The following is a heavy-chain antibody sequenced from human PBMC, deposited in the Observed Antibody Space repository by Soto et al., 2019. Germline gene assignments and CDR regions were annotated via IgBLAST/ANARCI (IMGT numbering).Heavy chain of an antibody. Sequence: QVQLVQSGAEVKKPGASVKVSCKASGYTFTSYGISWVRQAPGQGLEWMGWISAYNGNTNYAQKLQGRVTMTTDTSTSTSYMELRSLRSDDTAVYYCARVRITGTLGYYYYGMDVWGQGTTVTVSS. D-gene: IGHD1-7*01. V-gene: IGHV1-18*01. CDR2: ISAYNGNT. CDR3: ARVRITGTLGYYYYGMDV. CDR1: GYTFTSYG. J-gene: IGHJ6*02.